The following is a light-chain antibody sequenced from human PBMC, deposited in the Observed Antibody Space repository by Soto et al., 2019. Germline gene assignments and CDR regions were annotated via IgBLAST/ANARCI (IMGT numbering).Light chain of an antibody. Sequence: QSVLTQPRSVSGSPGQSVTISCTGTSSDVGGYNYVSWYQQHPGKAPKLMIYDVSKRPSGVPDRFSGSKSGNTASLTISGLQAEDEADYYCCSYAGSYFVVLGGGTKVTVL. J-gene: IGLJ2*01. CDR2: DVS. V-gene: IGLV2-11*01. CDR1: SSDVGGYNY. CDR3: CSYAGSYFVV.